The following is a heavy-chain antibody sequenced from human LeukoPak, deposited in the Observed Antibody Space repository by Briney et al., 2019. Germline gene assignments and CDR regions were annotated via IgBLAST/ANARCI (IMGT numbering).Heavy chain of an antibody. CDR3: ATDFYDST. J-gene: IGHJ5*02. Sequence: PGGSLRLSGAMSGFTFSNALMNWVHQAPGKGLEWVGRIRSNSDGGTIDYAAPVKGRFTLSRDDSKTTLYLQMNSLQTEDTAVYYCATDFYDSTWGQGTLVTVSS. D-gene: IGHD3-22*01. CDR1: GFTFSNAL. CDR2: IRSNSDGGTI. V-gene: IGHV3-15*07.